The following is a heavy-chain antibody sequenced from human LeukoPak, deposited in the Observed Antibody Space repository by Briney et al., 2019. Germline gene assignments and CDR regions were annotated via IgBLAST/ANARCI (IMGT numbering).Heavy chain of an antibody. J-gene: IGHJ4*02. V-gene: IGHV4-59*01. CDR3: ASSLYYDFWSGSLDY. CDR1: GGSISSYY. D-gene: IGHD3-3*01. CDR2: IYYSGST. Sequence: PAETLSLTCTVSGGSISSYYWSWIRQPPGKGLEWIGYIYYSGSTNYNPSLKSRVTISVDTSKNQFSLKLSSVTAADTAVYHCASSLYYDFWSGSLDYWGQGTLVTVSS.